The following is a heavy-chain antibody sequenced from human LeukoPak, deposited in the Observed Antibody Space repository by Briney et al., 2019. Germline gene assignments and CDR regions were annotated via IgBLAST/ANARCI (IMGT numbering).Heavy chain of an antibody. D-gene: IGHD3-3*01. CDR2: IYYSGTT. J-gene: IGHJ4*02. V-gene: IGHV4-39*01. CDR1: GGSLSSSSYS. CDR3: ARLRFDFWSGYTHPYFDY. Sequence: SETLSLTCTVSGGSLSSSSYSWGWLRQPPGKGLEWIGSIYYSGTTYYNPSLKRRVTISVDTSKIQFSLKLSSVAATDTAVYFCARLRFDFWSGYTHPYFDYWGQGTLVTVSS.